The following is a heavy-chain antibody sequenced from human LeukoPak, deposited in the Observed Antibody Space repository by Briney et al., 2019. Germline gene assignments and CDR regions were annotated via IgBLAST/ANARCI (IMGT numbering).Heavy chain of an antibody. J-gene: IGHJ4*02. D-gene: IGHD6-13*01. V-gene: IGHV3-23*01. CDR3: AKEAHSSWSELDY. Sequence: QTGGSLRLSCAPSGFTFSSYAMSWVRQAPGKGLEWVSAISGSGGSTYYADSVKGRFTISRDNSKDTLYLQMNSLRAEDTAVYYCAKEAHSSWSELDYWGQGTLVTVSS. CDR2: ISGSGGST. CDR1: GFTFSSYA.